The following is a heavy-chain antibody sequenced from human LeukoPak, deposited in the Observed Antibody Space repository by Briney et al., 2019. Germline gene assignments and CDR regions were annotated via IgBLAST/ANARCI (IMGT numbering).Heavy chain of an antibody. J-gene: IGHJ4*02. Sequence: SETLSLTCTVSGGSISSYYWSWIRQPPGKGLEWIGYIYYSGSTNYNPSLKSRVTISVDTSKNQFSLKLSSVTAADTAVYYCARDITYYYGSGSYYGNFDYWGQGTLVTVSS. V-gene: IGHV4-59*01. CDR3: ARDITYYYGSGSYYGNFDY. CDR2: IYYSGST. D-gene: IGHD3-10*01. CDR1: GGSISSYY.